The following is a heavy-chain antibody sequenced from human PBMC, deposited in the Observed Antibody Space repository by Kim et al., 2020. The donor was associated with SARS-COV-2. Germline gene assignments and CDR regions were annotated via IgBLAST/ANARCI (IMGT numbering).Heavy chain of an antibody. Sequence: GGSLRLSCAVSGFIVSGNYMSWVRQAPGKGLEWVSIIYVGGSTKYADSVKGRFTISRDDSTNTLYLQMNNLRGEDTAVYYCAARLDFWGQGTLVAVSS. CDR2: IYVGGST. D-gene: IGHD6-25*01. CDR3: AARLDF. J-gene: IGHJ4*02. CDR1: GFIVSGNY. V-gene: IGHV3-66*01.